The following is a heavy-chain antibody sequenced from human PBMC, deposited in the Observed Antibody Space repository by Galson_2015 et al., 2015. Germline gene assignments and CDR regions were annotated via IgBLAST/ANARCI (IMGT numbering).Heavy chain of an antibody. Sequence: SLRLSCAASGFTFSSYAMSWVRQAPGKGLAWVSAISGSGGSTYYADSVKGRFTISRDNSKNTLYLQMNSLRAEDTAVYYCAKFLRITILADAFDIWGQGTMVTVSS. D-gene: IGHD3-3*01. CDR3: AKFLRITILADAFDI. CDR1: GFTFSSYA. J-gene: IGHJ3*02. CDR2: ISGSGGST. V-gene: IGHV3-23*01.